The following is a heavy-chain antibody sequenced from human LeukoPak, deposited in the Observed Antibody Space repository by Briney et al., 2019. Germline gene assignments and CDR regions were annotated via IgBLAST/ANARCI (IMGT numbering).Heavy chain of an antibody. CDR2: ITWNSGKI. CDR3: AKVSGYCSSVSCSDPLYQYAMDV. D-gene: IGHD2-15*01. Sequence: GGSLRLSCVASGFTFAENAMHWVRQVPGKGLEWVSSITWNSGKIAYADPVKGRFTISRDNGKKSLYLQMDSLTSDDTGLYYCAKVSGYCSSVSCSDPLYQYAMDVWGQGTTVTVSS. CDR1: GFTFAENA. J-gene: IGHJ6*02. V-gene: IGHV3-9*01.